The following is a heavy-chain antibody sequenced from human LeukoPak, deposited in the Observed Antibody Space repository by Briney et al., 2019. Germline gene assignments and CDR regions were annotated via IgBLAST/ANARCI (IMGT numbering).Heavy chain of an antibody. CDR2: IYYSGST. D-gene: IGHD2-15*01. Sequence: PSETLSLTCTVSGGSVSSGSYYWSWIRQPPGKGLEWIGYIYYSGSTNYNPSLKSRVTISVDTSKNQFSLKLSSVTAADTAVYYCARSSKGRVVAATVNAFDIWGQGTMVTVSS. CDR1: GGSVSSGSYY. V-gene: IGHV4-61*01. CDR3: ARSSKGRVVAATVNAFDI. J-gene: IGHJ3*02.